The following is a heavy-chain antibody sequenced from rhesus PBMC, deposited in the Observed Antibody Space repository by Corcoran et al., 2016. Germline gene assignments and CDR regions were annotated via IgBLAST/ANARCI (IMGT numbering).Heavy chain of an antibody. CDR1: GGSISDDYY. J-gene: IGHJ4*01. D-gene: IGHD2-15*01. V-gene: IGHV4-106*01. CDR2: IYGSGGCT. Sequence: QVQLQESGPGLVKPSETLSLTCAVSGGSISDDYYWSWIRQPPGKGLEWMGYIYGSGGCTNYNPSLKNRVTISIDTSKNQFSRKLSSVTAADTAVYYCARSVGYFDYWGQGVLVTVSS. CDR3: ARSVGYFDY.